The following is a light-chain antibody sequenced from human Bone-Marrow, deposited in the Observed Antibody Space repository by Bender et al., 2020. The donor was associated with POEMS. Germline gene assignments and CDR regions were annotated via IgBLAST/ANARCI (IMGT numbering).Light chain of an antibody. V-gene: IGLV3-1*01. Sequence: SYDLTQPPSVSVSPGQTASITCSGDKLGNKHVCWYQQKPGQSPVLVIYQDTNRPSGIPARFSGTNSGNTATLTISGSQAMDEADYYCQARDSSTAVVFGGGTKLIVL. CDR2: QDT. J-gene: IGLJ3*02. CDR3: QARDSSTAVV. CDR1: KLGNKH.